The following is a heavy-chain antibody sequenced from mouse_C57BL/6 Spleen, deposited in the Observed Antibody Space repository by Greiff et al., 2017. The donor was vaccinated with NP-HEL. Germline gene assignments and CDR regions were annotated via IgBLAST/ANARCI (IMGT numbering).Heavy chain of an antibody. D-gene: IGHD4-1*01. V-gene: IGHV1-26*01. CDR1: GYTFTDYY. CDR3: ARRGANWDYFDY. J-gene: IGHJ2*01. CDR2: INPNNGGT. Sequence: EVQLQQSGPELVKPGAKVKISNKASGYTFTDYYMNWVKQSHGKSLEWIGDINPNNGGTSYNQKFKGKATLTVDKSSSTAYMELRSLTSEDSAVYYCARRGANWDYFDYWGQGTTLTVSS.